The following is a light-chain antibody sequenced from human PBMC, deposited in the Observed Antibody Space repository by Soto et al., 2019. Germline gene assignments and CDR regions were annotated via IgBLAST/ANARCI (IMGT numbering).Light chain of an antibody. CDR2: EVS. V-gene: IGLV2-23*02. J-gene: IGLJ1*01. Sequence: QSALTQPASVSGSPGQSITISCTGNSSDVGSYNLVSWYQQHPGKAPKLMIYEVSKRPSGVSNRFSGSKSGNTASLTISGLQAEDEADYYCCSYAGSSIPYVFGTGTKLTVL. CDR3: CSYAGSSIPYV. CDR1: SSDVGSYNL.